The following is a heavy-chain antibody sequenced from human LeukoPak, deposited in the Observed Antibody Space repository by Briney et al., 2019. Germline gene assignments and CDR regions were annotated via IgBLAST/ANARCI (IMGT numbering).Heavy chain of an antibody. Sequence: SETLSLTCTVSGGSISSNSYYWGWIRQPPGKGLEWIGEINHSGSTNYNPSLKSRVTISVDTSKNQFSLKLSSVTAADTAVYYCARGHAFDYWGQGTLVTVSS. CDR3: ARGHAFDY. J-gene: IGHJ4*02. V-gene: IGHV4-39*07. CDR2: INHSGST. CDR1: GGSISSNSYY.